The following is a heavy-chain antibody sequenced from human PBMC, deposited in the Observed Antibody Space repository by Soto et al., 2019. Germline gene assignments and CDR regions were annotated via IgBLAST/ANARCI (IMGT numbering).Heavy chain of an antibody. Sequence: ASVKVSCKASGYTFTSYGISWVRQAPGQGLEWMGWISAYNGNTNYAQKLQGRVTMTTDTYTSTANMELRSLSSDDTAVYCWARWDASIVATVFDYWGQGTLVTVSS. J-gene: IGHJ4*02. CDR3: ARWDASIVATVFDY. D-gene: IGHD5-12*01. CDR2: ISAYNGNT. CDR1: GYTFTSYG. V-gene: IGHV1-18*01.